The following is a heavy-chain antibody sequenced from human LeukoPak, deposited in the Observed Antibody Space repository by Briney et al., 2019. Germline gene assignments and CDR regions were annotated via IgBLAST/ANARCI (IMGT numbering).Heavy chain of an antibody. CDR1: GYTFTSYG. D-gene: IGHD2-15*01. CDR3: AGCSGGSCTGYYFDY. J-gene: IGHJ4*02. CDR2: ISPYNGNT. V-gene: IGHV1-18*01. Sequence: RASVKVSCKASGYTFTSYGISWVRQAPGQGLEWMGWISPYNGNTNYAQKLQGRVTMTTDTSTTTAYMELRSLRSDDTAVYYCAGCSGGSCTGYYFDYWGQGTLVTVSS.